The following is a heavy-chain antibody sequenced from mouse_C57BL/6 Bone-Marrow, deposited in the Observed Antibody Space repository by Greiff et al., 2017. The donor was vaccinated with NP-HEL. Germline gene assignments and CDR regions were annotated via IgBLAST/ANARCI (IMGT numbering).Heavy chain of an antibody. Sequence: VKLQESGAELVKPGASVKMSCKASGYTFTTYPIEWMKQNHGKSLEWIGNFHPYNDDTKYNEKFKGKATLTVEKSSSTVYLELSRLTSDDSAVYYCARGDYYGSSLDYWGQGTTLTVSS. CDR1: GYTFTTYP. J-gene: IGHJ2*01. CDR2: FHPYNDDT. V-gene: IGHV1-47*01. CDR3: ARGDYYGSSLDY. D-gene: IGHD1-1*01.